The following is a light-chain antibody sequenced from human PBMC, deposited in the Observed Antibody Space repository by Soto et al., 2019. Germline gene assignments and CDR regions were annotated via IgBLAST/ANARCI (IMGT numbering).Light chain of an antibody. V-gene: IGKV3-20*01. CDR2: GAS. CDR3: QQYGSSLEVT. CDR1: QSVSSSY. Sequence: PGTLSLSPGERATLSCRASQSVSSSYLAWYQQKPGQAPRLLIYGASSRATGIPDRFSGSGSGTDFTLTISRLEPEDFAVYYCQQYGSSLEVTFGPGTKVDIK. J-gene: IGKJ3*01.